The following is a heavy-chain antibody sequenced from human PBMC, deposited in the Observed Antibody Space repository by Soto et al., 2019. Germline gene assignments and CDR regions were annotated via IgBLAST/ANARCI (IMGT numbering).Heavy chain of an antibody. J-gene: IGHJ3*01. CDR3: PRHPTYSWVRDALDV. Sequence: EVQLLQSGGGLVQPGGSLRLSCAASGFTFSTYAMTWVRQAPGKGLEWVSVVGASGGDTYYSDSVKGRFTISSDNSKNTLYLQMNNLRADDTAVYYCPRHPTYSWVRDALDVWGQGTMVTVSS. V-gene: IGHV3-23*01. D-gene: IGHD2-21*01. CDR1: GFTFSTYA. CDR2: VGASGGDT.